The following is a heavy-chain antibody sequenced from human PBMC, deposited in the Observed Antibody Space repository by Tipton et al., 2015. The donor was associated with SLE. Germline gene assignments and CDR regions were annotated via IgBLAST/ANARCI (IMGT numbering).Heavy chain of an antibody. Sequence: GLVKPSETLSLTCTVSGGSISSRTYYWGWIRQPPGKGLEWIGSMYYSGNTYYNPSLKSRVTISVDTSKNHFSLKLSSVTAADTAVYYCATHLGPEWMATKRGYFDLWGRGTLVSVSS. J-gene: IGHJ2*01. CDR3: ATHLGPEWMATKRGYFDL. V-gene: IGHV4-39*01. D-gene: IGHD5-24*01. CDR1: GGSISSRTYY. CDR2: MYYSGNT.